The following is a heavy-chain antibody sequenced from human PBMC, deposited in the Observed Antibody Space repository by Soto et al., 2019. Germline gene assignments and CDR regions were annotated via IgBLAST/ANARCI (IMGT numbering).Heavy chain of an antibody. J-gene: IGHJ6*02. V-gene: IGHV5-10-1*01. CDR3: ARQRSSSFYYYYGMDV. D-gene: IGHD6-6*01. CDR2: IDPSDSYT. CDR1: GYSFTSYW. Sequence: GEYLKISCKGSGYSFTSYWISWVRQMPGKGLEWMGRIDPSDSYTNYSPSFQGHVTISADKSISTAYLQWSSLKASDTAMYYCARQRSSSFYYYYGMDVWGQGTTVTVSS.